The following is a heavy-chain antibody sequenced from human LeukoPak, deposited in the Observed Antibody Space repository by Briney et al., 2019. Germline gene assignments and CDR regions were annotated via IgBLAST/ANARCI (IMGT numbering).Heavy chain of an antibody. D-gene: IGHD1-1*01. CDR2: IYYSGST. V-gene: IGHV4-31*03. CDR3: ARGYYLPKTAEVGTTALFDY. CDR1: GGSISSGGYY. Sequence: SQTLSLTCTVSGGSISSGGYYWSWIRQHPGKGLEWIGYIYYSGSTYYNPSLKSRVTISVDTSKNQFSLKLSSVTAADTAVYYCARGYYLPKTAEVGTTALFDYWGQGTLVTVSS. J-gene: IGHJ4*02.